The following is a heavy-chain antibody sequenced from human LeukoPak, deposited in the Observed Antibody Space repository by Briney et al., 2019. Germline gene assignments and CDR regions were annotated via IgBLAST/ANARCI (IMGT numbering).Heavy chain of an antibody. CDR1: AFTFSSYA. CDR2: ISSSGSII. J-gene: IGHJ2*01. D-gene: IGHD6-19*01. CDR3: ARDFGSEGYTSGWHAFDL. V-gene: IGHV3-48*03. Sequence: GGSLRLSCAASAFTFSSYAMNWVRQAPGKGLEWVSYISSSGSIIYYADSVKGRFTISRDNAKNSLYLQMDSLRTEDTAVYYCARDFGSEGYTSGWHAFDLWGRGTLVTVSS.